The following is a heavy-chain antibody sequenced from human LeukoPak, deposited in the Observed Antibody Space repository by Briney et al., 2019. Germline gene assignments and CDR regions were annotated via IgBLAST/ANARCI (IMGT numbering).Heavy chain of an antibody. V-gene: IGHV1-46*01. CDR2: INPSGGST. CDR1: GYTFTSYY. J-gene: IGHJ3*02. D-gene: IGHD1-26*01. Sequence: ASVKVSCKASGYTFTSYYMHWVRQAPGQGLEWMVIINPSGGSTSYAQKFQGRVTMTRDTSTSTVYMELSSLRSEDTAVYYCGANSGSSSGAFDIWGQGTMVTVSS. CDR3: GANSGSSSGAFDI.